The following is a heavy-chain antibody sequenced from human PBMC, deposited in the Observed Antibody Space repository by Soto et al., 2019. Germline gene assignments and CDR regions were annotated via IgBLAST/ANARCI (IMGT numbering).Heavy chain of an antibody. CDR2: ITPIFGSL. CDR3: AGTVEITYYHGMDV. D-gene: IGHD1-20*01. Sequence: QVQLVQSGAEVKKPGSSVRVSCKASGGTLRSHAINWVRQAPGQGLEWMGGITPIFGSLNYAQKFQGRVTITADESSITAYMELISLRSEDTAVYYCAGTVEITYYHGMDVWGQGTTVTVSS. J-gene: IGHJ6*02. V-gene: IGHV1-69*01. CDR1: GGTLRSHA.